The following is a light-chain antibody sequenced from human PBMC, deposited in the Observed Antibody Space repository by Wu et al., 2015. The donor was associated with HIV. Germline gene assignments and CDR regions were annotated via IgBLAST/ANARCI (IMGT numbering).Light chain of an antibody. V-gene: IGKV3-20*01. J-gene: IGKJ5*01. CDR1: QSVTRSY. Sequence: EIVLTQSPGTLSLSPGERATLSCRASQSVTRSYLAWYQEKPGQAPRLLIYGASSRATGIPDRFSGSGSGTDFTLTISRLEPEDFAVYYCQQYGSSPITFGQGTRLEIK. CDR3: QQYGSSPIT. CDR2: GAS.